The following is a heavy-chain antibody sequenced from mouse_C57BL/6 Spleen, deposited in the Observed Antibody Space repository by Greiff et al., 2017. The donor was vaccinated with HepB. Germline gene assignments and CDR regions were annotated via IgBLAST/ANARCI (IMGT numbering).Heavy chain of an antibody. V-gene: IGHV1-55*01. CDR2: IYPGSGST. Sequence: VKLQESGAELVKPGASVKMSCKASGYTFTSYWITWVKQRPGQGLEWIGDIYPGSGSTNYNEKFKSKATLTVDTSSSTAYMQLSSLTSEDSAVYYCARSDDYDLAWFAYWGQGTLVTVSA. CDR1: GYTFTSYW. D-gene: IGHD2-4*01. J-gene: IGHJ3*01. CDR3: ARSDDYDLAWFAY.